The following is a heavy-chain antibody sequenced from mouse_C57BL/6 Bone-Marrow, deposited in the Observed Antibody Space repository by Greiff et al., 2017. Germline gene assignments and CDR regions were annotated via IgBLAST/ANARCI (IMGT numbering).Heavy chain of an antibody. D-gene: IGHD1-3*01. V-gene: IGHV1-55*01. Sequence: QVQLQQPGAELVKPGASVKMSCKASGYTFTSYWITWVKQRPGQGLEWIGDIYPGSGSTNYNEKFKSKATLTVDTSSSSAYMQLSSLTSEDSAVYYCARCLTFYYAMDYWGQGTSVTVSS. CDR3: ARCLTFYYAMDY. J-gene: IGHJ4*01. CDR1: GYTFTSYW. CDR2: IYPGSGST.